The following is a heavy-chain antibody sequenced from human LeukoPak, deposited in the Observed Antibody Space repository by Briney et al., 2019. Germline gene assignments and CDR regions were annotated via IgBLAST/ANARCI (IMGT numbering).Heavy chain of an antibody. CDR2: ISSSSSYI. J-gene: IGHJ4*02. CDR1: GFTFSSYS. V-gene: IGHV3-21*01. D-gene: IGHD1-26*01. CDR3: ARELVGAKDY. Sequence: GGSLRLSCAASGFTFSSYSMNWVRQAPGKGLEWVSSISSSSSYIYYADSVKGRFTISRDNAKNSLYLQMNSLRAEGTAVYYCARELVGAKDYWGQGTLVTVSS.